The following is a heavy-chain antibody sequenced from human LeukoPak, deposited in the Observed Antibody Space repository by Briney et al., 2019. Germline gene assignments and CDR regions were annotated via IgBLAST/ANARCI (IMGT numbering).Heavy chain of an antibody. D-gene: IGHD3-3*01. CDR2: IYYSGST. J-gene: IGHJ1*01. CDR1: GGSISSSSYY. Sequence: PSETLSLTCTVSGGSISSSSYYWGWIRQPPGKGLEWIGSIYYSGSTYYNPSLKSRVTISVDTSKNQFSLKLSSVTAADTAVYYCARGVTIFGVVSEYFQHWGQGTPVTVSS. V-gene: IGHV4-39*01. CDR3: ARGVTIFGVVSEYFQH.